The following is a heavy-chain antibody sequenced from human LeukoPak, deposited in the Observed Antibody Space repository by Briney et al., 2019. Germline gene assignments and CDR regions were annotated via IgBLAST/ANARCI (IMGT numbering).Heavy chain of an antibody. Sequence: PSETLSLTCTVSGGSVSSGSYYWSWIRQPPGKGLEWLGYIYYSGSTNYNPSLKSRVTISVDTSKNQFSLKLSSVTAADTAVYYCARVQTDTAMVPTFDYWGQGTLVTVSS. V-gene: IGHV4-61*01. D-gene: IGHD5-18*01. J-gene: IGHJ4*02. CDR3: ARVQTDTAMVPTFDY. CDR2: IYYSGST. CDR1: GGSVSSGSYY.